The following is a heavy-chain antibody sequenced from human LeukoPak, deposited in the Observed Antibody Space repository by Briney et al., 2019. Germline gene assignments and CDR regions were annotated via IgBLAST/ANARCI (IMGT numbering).Heavy chain of an antibody. CDR1: GGTFSSYA. D-gene: IGHD4-17*01. CDR2: MNPNSGNT. CDR3: ARGAYDYGDYGAFDI. J-gene: IGHJ3*02. Sequence: ASVKVSCKASGGTFSSYAISWVRQATGQGLEWMGWMNPNSGNTGYAQKFQGRVTMTRNTSISTAYMELSSLRSEDTAVYYCARGAYDYGDYGAFDIWGQGTMVTVSS. V-gene: IGHV1-8*02.